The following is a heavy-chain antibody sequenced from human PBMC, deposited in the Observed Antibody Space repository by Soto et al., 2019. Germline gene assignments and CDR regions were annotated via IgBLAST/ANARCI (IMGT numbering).Heavy chain of an antibody. Sequence: EVQLLESGGGLVQPGGSLRLSCAASGFTFNTYVMNWVRPAPGKGLEWVSTISYSADKTHYADSVKGRFTISRDNSRDTLFLQMNRLRADDAAVYYCARRARTATTNWGAFDVWGQGTMVTVSS. J-gene: IGHJ3*01. CDR1: GFTFNTYV. CDR2: ISYSADKT. V-gene: IGHV3-23*01. CDR3: ARRARTATTNWGAFDV. D-gene: IGHD1-7*01.